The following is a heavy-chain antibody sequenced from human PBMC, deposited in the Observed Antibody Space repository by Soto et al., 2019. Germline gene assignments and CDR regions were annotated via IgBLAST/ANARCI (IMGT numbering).Heavy chain of an antibody. CDR3: ARDTGPNGYNYYYFGMDV. CDR2: ISYDGSDK. CDR1: GFTFSNYA. J-gene: IGHJ6*02. V-gene: IGHV3-30-3*01. D-gene: IGHD5-18*01. Sequence: GGSLRLSCAASGFTFSNYAMHWVRQAPGKGLEWVAVISYDGSDKYNANSVKGRFTISRDNSKDTLYLQMNSLRAEDTAVYYCARDTGPNGYNYYYFGMDVWGQGTTVTVSS.